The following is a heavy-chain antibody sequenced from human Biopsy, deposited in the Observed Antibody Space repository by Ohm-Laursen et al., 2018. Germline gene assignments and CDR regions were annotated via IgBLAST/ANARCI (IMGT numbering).Heavy chain of an antibody. CDR1: GFSVSSYD. D-gene: IGHD6-6*01. CDR2: INEVSSHI. CDR3: ARDSSGTARAGGTDV. V-gene: IGHV3-21*01. Sequence: SLRLSCTASGFSVSSYDMNWVRQAPGKGLEWISYINEVSSHIYDADSVKGRITVARDNAKNSLYLQLNSLRAEDTAVYYCARDSSGTARAGGTDVWGQGTTVTVSS. J-gene: IGHJ6*02.